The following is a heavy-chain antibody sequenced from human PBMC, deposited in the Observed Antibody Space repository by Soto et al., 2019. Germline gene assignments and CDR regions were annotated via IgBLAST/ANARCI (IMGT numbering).Heavy chain of an antibody. CDR2: ISYDGSNK. J-gene: IGHJ6*02. V-gene: IGHV3-30-3*01. CDR3: ARVFLLRYRGGGMDV. CDR1: GFTFSSYA. Sequence: GGSLRLSCASSGFTFSSYAMHWVRQAPGKGLEWVAVISYDGSNKYYADSVKGRFTISRDNSKNTLYLQMNSLRAEDTAVYYCARVFLLRYRGGGMDVWGQGTTVTVSS. D-gene: IGHD3-9*01.